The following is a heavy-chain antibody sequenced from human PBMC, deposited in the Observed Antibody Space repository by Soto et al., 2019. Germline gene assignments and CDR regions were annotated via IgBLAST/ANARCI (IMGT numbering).Heavy chain of an antibody. CDR2: IYYSGST. V-gene: IGHV4-59*01. Sequence: QVQLQESGPGLVKPSETLSLTCSVSSGSITSYYWSWIRQSPGKGLEWIGYIYYSGSTNYNPSLKSRVTISVDTAKNRFSLKLSSVTAADTAVYYCARAGYCSGGTCYWEFYWFGPWGQGTLVTVSS. CDR3: ARAGYCSGGTCYWEFYWFGP. J-gene: IGHJ5*02. CDR1: SGSITSYY. D-gene: IGHD2-15*01.